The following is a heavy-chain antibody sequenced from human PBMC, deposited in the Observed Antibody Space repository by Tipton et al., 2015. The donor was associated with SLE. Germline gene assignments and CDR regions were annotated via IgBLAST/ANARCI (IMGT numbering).Heavy chain of an antibody. CDR1: GESLSGHY. D-gene: IGHD2-2*03. J-gene: IGHJ6*03. CDR2: INHSGRI. V-gene: IGHV4-34*01. Sequence: LRLSCTVYGESLSGHYWVWFRQPPVKGLVWIGDINHSGRIDYNPPLISRVTISEATSKNQFSLTLTSVTAADTGVYYCARGVAIYWITYYDYYMDVWGQGTTVTVSS. CDR3: ARGVAIYWITYYDYYMDV.